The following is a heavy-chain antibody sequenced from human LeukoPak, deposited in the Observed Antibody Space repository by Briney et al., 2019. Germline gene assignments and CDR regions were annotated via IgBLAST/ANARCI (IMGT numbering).Heavy chain of an antibody. D-gene: IGHD6-19*01. Sequence: GGSLRLSCAASGFTFSSYAMSWVRQAPGKGLEWASAISGSGGSTYYADSVKGRFTISRDNSKNTLYLQMNSLRAEDTAVYYCAKDKAVHDAFDIWGQGTMVTVSS. CDR2: ISGSGGST. J-gene: IGHJ3*02. CDR1: GFTFSSYA. V-gene: IGHV3-23*01. CDR3: AKDKAVHDAFDI.